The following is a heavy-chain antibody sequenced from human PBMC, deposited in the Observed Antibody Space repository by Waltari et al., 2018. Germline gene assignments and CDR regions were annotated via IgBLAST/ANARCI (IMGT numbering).Heavy chain of an antibody. CDR2: IRSKAYGGTT. V-gene: IGHV3-49*04. CDR3: TRDPSRGFNVAGFDY. D-gene: IGHD5-12*01. Sequence: EVQLVESGGGLVQPGRSLRLSCTASGFTFGDYAMSWVRQAPGKGLEWVGFIRSKAYGGTTEYAASVKGRFTISRDDSKSIAYLQMSSLKTEDTAVYYCTRDPSRGFNVAGFDYWGQGTLVTVSS. J-gene: IGHJ4*02. CDR1: GFTFGDYA.